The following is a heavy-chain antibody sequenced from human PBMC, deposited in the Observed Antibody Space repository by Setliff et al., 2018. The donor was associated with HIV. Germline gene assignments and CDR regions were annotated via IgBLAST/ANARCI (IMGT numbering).Heavy chain of an antibody. CDR1: GYSFTSFG. CDR2: INTETGNP. V-gene: IGHV7-4-1*01. J-gene: IGHJ4*02. Sequence: ASVKVSCKASGYSFTSFGISWLRQAPGQGLEWMGWINTETGNPMYAQGFRGRFVFSLDTSVNTAYLQIHSLKAEDTAIFYCARVGSYWSTLDYWGQGALVTVS. CDR3: ARVGSYWSTLDY. D-gene: IGHD5-18*01.